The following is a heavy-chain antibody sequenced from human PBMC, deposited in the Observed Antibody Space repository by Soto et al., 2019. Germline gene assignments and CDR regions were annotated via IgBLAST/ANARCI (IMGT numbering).Heavy chain of an antibody. D-gene: IGHD3-22*01. CDR3: ARTETYDSSGPINY. CDR2: IWYDGSNK. J-gene: IGHJ4*02. Sequence: GGSLRLSCAASGFTFSSYGMHWVRQAPGKGLEWVAVIWYDGSNKYYADSVKGRFTISRDNSKNTLYLQMNSLRAEDTAVYYCARTETYDSSGPINYWGQGTLVTVSS. V-gene: IGHV3-33*01. CDR1: GFTFSSYG.